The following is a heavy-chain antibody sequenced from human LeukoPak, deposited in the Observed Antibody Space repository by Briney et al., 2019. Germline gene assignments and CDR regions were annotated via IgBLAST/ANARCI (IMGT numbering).Heavy chain of an antibody. CDR1: GYTFTSYG. D-gene: IGHD3-22*01. CDR2: ISAYNGNT. V-gene: IGHV1-18*01. CDR3: ARGDYYDSSGYYYSTPAEYFQH. J-gene: IGHJ1*01. Sequence: ASVKVSCKASGYTFTSYGISWVRQAPGQGLEWMGWISAYNGNTNYAQKLQGRVTMTTDTSTSTAYMELRSLRSDDTAVYYRARGDYYDSSGYYYSTPAEYFQHWGQGTLVTVSS.